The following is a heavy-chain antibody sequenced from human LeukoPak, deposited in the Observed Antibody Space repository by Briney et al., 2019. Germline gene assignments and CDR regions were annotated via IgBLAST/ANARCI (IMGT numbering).Heavy chain of an antibody. CDR2: IYSSGST. D-gene: IGHD3-22*01. Sequence: SETLSLTCNVSGGSIRGYYWSWIRQPPGKGLEWIGYIYSSGSTNYNPSLKSRVTISVDKSKNQFSLKLSSVTAADTAVYYCATLTPYYYDSSGYYYYYYYMDVWGKGTTVTVSS. CDR3: ATLTPYYYDSSGYYYYYYYMDV. V-gene: IGHV4-59*12. J-gene: IGHJ6*03. CDR1: GGSIRGYY.